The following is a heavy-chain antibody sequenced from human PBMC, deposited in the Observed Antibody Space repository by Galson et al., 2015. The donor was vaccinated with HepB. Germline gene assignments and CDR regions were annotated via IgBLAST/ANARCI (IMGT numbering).Heavy chain of an antibody. D-gene: IGHD3-16*01. CDR3: ARDIGSALALGS. J-gene: IGHJ5*02. Sequence: SLRLSCAASGFIFDDYSMHWVRQTPGKGLEWVSFITWDGGTTYYADSVRGRFTISRDNSKNSLYLQMNSLTTEDTALYYCARDIGSALALGSWGRGTLVTVAS. CDR2: ITWDGGTT. V-gene: IGHV3-43*01. CDR1: GFIFDDYS.